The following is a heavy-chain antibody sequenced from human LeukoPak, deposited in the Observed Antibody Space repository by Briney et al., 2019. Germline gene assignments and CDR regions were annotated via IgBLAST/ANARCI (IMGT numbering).Heavy chain of an antibody. D-gene: IGHD6-19*01. CDR1: GDSISSGSFY. J-gene: IGHJ4*02. Sequence: SETLSLTCTVSGDSISSGSFYWSWIRQPPGKGLEWIGSIYYSGSTYYNPSLKSRVTISVDTSKNQFSLKLSSVTAADTAVYYCARDLTSSGWYVFDYWGQGTLVTVSS. CDR2: IYYSGST. CDR3: ARDLTSSGWYVFDY. V-gene: IGHV4-39*02.